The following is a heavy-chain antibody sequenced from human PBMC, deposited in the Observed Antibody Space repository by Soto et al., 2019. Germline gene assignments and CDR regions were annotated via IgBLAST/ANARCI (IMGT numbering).Heavy chain of an antibody. CDR2: IIPILGIA. CDR1: GGTFSSYT. CDR3: ARDNPPFFGVVGYNWFDP. J-gene: IGHJ5*02. D-gene: IGHD3-3*01. V-gene: IGHV1-69*08. Sequence: QVQLVQSGAEVKKPGSSVKVSCKASGGTFSSYTISWVRQAPGQGLEWMGRIIPILGIANYAQKFQGRVTITADKSTSTAHMELSSLRSEDTAVYYCARDNPPFFGVVGYNWFDPWGQGTLVTVSS.